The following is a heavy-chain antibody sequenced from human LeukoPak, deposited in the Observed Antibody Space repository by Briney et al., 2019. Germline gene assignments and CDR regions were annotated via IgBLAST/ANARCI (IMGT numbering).Heavy chain of an antibody. CDR2: IWSDGSNK. CDR1: GFTFSSFG. D-gene: IGHD6-19*01. J-gene: IGHJ4*02. CDR3: ARYSSGFLDS. V-gene: IGHV3-33*01. Sequence: PGRSLRLSCAASGFTFSSFGMHWVRQAPGKGLEWVAVIWSDGSNKYYADSVKGRFTISRDNPKNTLYLQMNSLRAEDTAVYYCARYSSGFLDSWGQGTLVTVSP.